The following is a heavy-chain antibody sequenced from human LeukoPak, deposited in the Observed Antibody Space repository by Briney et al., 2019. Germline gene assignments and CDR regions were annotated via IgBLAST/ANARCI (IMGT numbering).Heavy chain of an antibody. Sequence: GASVKVSCKASGGTFSSYAISWVRQAPGQGLEWMGRIIPIFGTANYAQKFQGRVTITTDESTSKAYMEPSSLRSEAPAVYYCSRARGSLRYFDWSYASYYFDYWGQGTLVTVSS. CDR1: GGTFSSYA. CDR2: IIPIFGTA. CDR3: SRARGSLRYFDWSYASYYFDY. V-gene: IGHV1-69*05. D-gene: IGHD3-9*01. J-gene: IGHJ4*02.